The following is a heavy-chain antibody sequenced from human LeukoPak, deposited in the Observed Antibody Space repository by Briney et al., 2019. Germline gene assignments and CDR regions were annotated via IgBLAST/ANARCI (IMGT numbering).Heavy chain of an antibody. Sequence: ASVKVSCKASGYTFTSYYMHWVRQAPGQGLEWMGIINPSGGSTSHAQKFQGRVTMTRDTSTSTVYMELSSLRSEDTAVYYCARVRRDGYNWGAFDIWGQGTMVTVSS. CDR1: GYTFTSYY. CDR3: ARVRRDGYNWGAFDI. D-gene: IGHD5-24*01. J-gene: IGHJ3*02. V-gene: IGHV1-46*01. CDR2: INPSGGST.